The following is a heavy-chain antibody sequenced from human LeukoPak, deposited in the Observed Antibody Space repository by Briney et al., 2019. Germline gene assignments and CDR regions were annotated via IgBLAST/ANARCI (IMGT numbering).Heavy chain of an antibody. V-gene: IGHV5-10-1*01. CDR1: GYSFTSYW. Sequence: GESLKISCKGSGYSFTSYWISWVRQIPGKGLEWMGRIDPSDSYTNYSPSFQGHVTISADKSISTAYLQWSSLKASDTAMYYCARHPRVVPAAMEDYYYGMDVWSKGTTVTVSS. D-gene: IGHD2-2*01. CDR3: ARHPRVVPAAMEDYYYGMDV. J-gene: IGHJ6*04. CDR2: IDPSDSYT.